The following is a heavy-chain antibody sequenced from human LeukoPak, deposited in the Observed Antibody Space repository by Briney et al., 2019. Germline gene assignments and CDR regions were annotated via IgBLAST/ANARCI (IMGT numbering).Heavy chain of an antibody. CDR2: IIPIFGTA. D-gene: IGHD3-22*01. CDR1: GGTFSSYA. Sequence: SVKVSCEASGGTFSSYAIIWVRQAPGQGLEWMGGIIPIFGTANYAQKFQGRVTITTDESTSTAYMELSSLRSEDTAVYYCARVSVYYDSSGYLDYWGQGTLVTVSS. J-gene: IGHJ4*02. CDR3: ARVSVYYDSSGYLDY. V-gene: IGHV1-69*05.